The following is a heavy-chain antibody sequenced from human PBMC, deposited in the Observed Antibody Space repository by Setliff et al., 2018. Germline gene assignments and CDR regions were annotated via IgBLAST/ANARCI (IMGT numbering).Heavy chain of an antibody. D-gene: IGHD2-15*01. CDR1: GGSFRNSG. Sequence: SVKVSCKASGGSFRNSGFGWVRQAPGQGLEWIGGIVPIYGPAKYAQKFQGRVEITTDESTNTAYMELSSLTSDDTATYYCAKASVWVVDANCGSFDVWGQGTVVTVS. V-gene: IGHV1-69*05. CDR3: AKASVWVVDANCGSFDV. CDR2: IVPIYGPA. J-gene: IGHJ3*01.